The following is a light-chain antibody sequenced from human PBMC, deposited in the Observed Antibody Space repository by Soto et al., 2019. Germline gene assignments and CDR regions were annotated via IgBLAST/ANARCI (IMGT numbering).Light chain of an antibody. CDR3: SSPGV. V-gene: IGLV2-14*01. J-gene: IGLJ1*01. CDR2: DVS. CDR1: SSDVGGYNY. Sequence: QSALTQPASVSGSPGQSITISCTGTSSDVGGYNYVSWYQQHPGKAPKLMIYDVSNRPSGVSNRFSGSKSGNTASLTISGLQAEDEADYCCSSPGVFGTGTKVTVL.